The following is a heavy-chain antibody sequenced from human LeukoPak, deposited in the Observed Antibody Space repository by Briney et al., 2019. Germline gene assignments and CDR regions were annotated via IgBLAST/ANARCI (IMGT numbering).Heavy chain of an antibody. J-gene: IGHJ2*01. D-gene: IGHD3-10*01. V-gene: IGHV4-39*01. CDR1: GCTISSSSYN. CDR3: ARHRFGELLPFDL. CDR2: IYYSVST. Sequence: PSETLSLTCTVSGCTISSSSYNWGRLRQPPGRGLERSGSIYYSVSTYYNLSVKSRVTIYVDTSKNQFSLKLSSVTAADTAVYYCARHRFGELLPFDLWGRGTLVTVSS.